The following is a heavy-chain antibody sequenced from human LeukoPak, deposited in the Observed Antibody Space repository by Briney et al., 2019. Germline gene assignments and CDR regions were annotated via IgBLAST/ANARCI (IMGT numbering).Heavy chain of an antibody. CDR2: ISWNSGSI. V-gene: IGHV3-9*01. CDR3: ARGGYYDILTPYGPAFFDY. J-gene: IGHJ4*02. CDR1: GFTFDEYA. Sequence: GGSVRLSCAASGFTFDEYAMHWVRQAPGKGLEWVSGISWNSGSIGYADSVKGRFTISRDNAKNSLYLQMNSLRSDDTAVYYCARGGYYDILTPYGPAFFDYWGQGTLVTVSS. D-gene: IGHD3-9*01.